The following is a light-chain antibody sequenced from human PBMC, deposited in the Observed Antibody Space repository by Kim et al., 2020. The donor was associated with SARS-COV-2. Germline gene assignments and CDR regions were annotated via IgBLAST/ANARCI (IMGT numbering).Light chain of an antibody. CDR3: QQYNGYSRT. Sequence: SASVGDRVTITCRASQRVITWLAWYQQKPGKAPKLLIYKASTLQSGVPSRFSGNGSGTEFTLAIDSLQPDDFATYYCQQYNGYSRTFGQGTKLEI. CDR2: KAS. J-gene: IGKJ2*01. V-gene: IGKV1-5*03. CDR1: QRVITW.